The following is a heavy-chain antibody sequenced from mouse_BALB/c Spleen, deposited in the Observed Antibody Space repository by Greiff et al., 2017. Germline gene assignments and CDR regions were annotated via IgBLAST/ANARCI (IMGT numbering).Heavy chain of an antibody. CDR1: GFSLTSYG. Sequence: VQRVESGPGLVAPSQSLSITCTVSGFSLTSYGVSWVRQPPGKGLEWLGVIWGDGSTNYHSALISRLSISKDNSKSQVFLKLNSLQTDDTATYYCAKPEGYRYASWFAYWGQGTLVTVSA. V-gene: IGHV2-3*01. CDR2: IWGDGST. J-gene: IGHJ3*01. D-gene: IGHD2-14*01. CDR3: AKPEGYRYASWFAY.